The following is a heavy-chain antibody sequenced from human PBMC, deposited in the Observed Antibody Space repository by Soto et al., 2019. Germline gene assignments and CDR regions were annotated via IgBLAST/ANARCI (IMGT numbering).Heavy chain of an antibody. V-gene: IGHV1-3*01. CDR1: GYTFTSYA. CDR3: ARGAGIAAAGTSGWYFDY. Sequence: PPASVKVSCKASGYTFTSYAMHWVRQAPGQRLEWMGWINAGNGNTKYSQKFQGRVTITRDTSASTAYMELSSLRSEDTAVYYCARGAGIAAAGTSGWYFDYWGQGTLVTVSS. J-gene: IGHJ4*02. D-gene: IGHD6-13*01. CDR2: INAGNGNT.